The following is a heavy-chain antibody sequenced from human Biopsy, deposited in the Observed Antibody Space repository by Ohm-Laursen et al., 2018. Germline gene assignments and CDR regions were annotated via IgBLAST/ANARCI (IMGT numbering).Heavy chain of an antibody. CDR2: NIPILGTG. CDR1: EGTFSNYG. J-gene: IGHJ4*02. D-gene: IGHD1-26*01. V-gene: IGHV1-69*06. Sequence: GASVKVSCKAPEGTFSNYGVNWVRQAPGQGLEWLGGNIPILGTGNYAQKFQDRVTVAADTSTSTATMELRSLRSDDTAVYFCARWETTLGRSLDSWGQGTLVAVSS. CDR3: ARWETTLGRSLDS.